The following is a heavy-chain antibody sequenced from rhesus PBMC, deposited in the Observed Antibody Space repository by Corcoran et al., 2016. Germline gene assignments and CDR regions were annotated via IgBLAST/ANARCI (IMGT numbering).Heavy chain of an antibody. J-gene: IGHJ4*01. CDR3: ARDYGSSYRFDY. CDR2: INGKSGNT. V-gene: IGHV4-80*01. D-gene: IGHD4-29*01. Sequence: QVQLQESGPGLVKPSETLSLTCAVSGGSFSSYWWSWIRQPPGKGLEWFGGINGKSGNTNYNPSPKRRVTMSKDASKNQFALKLTSVTAADTAVYYGARDYGSSYRFDYWGQGVLVTVSS. CDR1: GGSFSSYW.